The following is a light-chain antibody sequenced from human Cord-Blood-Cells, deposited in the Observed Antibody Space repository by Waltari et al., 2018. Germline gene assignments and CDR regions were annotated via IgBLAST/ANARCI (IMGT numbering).Light chain of an antibody. Sequence: EIVMTQSPATLSVSPGERATLSCRASQSVSSNLAWYKQKPGQAPRLLIYGASTRATGIPARFGCSGSGTEFTLTISSLQSEDFAVYYCQQYNNWPPYTFGQGTKLEIK. CDR2: GAS. V-gene: IGKV3-15*01. CDR1: QSVSSN. CDR3: QQYNNWPPYT. J-gene: IGKJ2*01.